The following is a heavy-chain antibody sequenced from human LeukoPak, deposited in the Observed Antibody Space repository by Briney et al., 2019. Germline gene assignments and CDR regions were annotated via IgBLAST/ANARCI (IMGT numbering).Heavy chain of an antibody. CDR2: IIPILGIA. Sequence: GASVKVSCKASGGTFSSYAISWVRQAPGQGLEWMGRIIPILGIANYAQKFQGRVTITADKSTSTAYMELSSLRSEDTAVYYCARDRGVYYYYGMDVWGQGTTVTVSS. CDR3: ARDRGVYYYYGMDV. V-gene: IGHV1-69*04. CDR1: GGTFSSYA. D-gene: IGHD3-10*01. J-gene: IGHJ6*02.